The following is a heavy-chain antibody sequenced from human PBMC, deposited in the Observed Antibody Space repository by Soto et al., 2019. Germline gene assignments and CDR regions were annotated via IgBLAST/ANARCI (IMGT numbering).Heavy chain of an antibody. CDR3: AHPRGFGVFDAYDI. Sequence: GGSLRLSCAASGFTFSTYAMSWVRQAPGRGLVWVSAISGSGGSTFYADSVKGRFTISRDNSMNTLYLQMNSLRTEDTAVYYCAHPRGFGVFDAYDIWGQGTMVTVSS. D-gene: IGHD3-10*01. CDR1: GFTFSTYA. V-gene: IGHV3-23*01. CDR2: ISGSGGST. J-gene: IGHJ3*02.